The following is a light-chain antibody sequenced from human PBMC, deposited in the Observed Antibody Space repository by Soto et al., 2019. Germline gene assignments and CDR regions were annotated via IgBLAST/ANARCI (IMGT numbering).Light chain of an antibody. CDR3: SSYTGSNTLV. V-gene: IGLV2-14*03. J-gene: IGLJ2*01. CDR1: SSDVGSYNY. Sequence: QLVLTQPASVSGSPGQSITISCTGTSSDVGSYNYVSWYQQHPGKAPKLMIYDVTNRPSGVSDRFSGSKSGNTASLTISGLQAEDEGDYYCSSYTGSNTLVFGGGTKVTVL. CDR2: DVT.